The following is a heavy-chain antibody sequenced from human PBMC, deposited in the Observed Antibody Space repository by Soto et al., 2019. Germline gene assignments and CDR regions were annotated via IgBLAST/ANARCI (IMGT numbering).Heavy chain of an antibody. CDR2: IYPGDSITKYDSNT. D-gene: IGHD3-10*01. V-gene: IGHV5-51*01. CDR1: GYDLTRYW. Sequence: CRGSGYDLTRYWIGWVRQMPGEVLEWVAIIYPGDSITKYDSNTRYSPSFQGQVTISVDKSISTAYLQWSSLKASDTAVYYCTRDAPLWFGELSQWGQGTLVTVSS. CDR3: TRDAPLWFGELSQ. J-gene: IGHJ4*02.